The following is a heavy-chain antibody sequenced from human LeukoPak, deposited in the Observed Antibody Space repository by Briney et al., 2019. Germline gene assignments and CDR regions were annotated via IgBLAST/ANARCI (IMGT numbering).Heavy chain of an antibody. D-gene: IGHD6-25*01. CDR3: ARGISYGSGYYGDAFDF. CDR2: ITGGGTYI. CDR1: GFTCTSYS. Sequence: GGSLRLSCAASGFTCTSYSMNWVRQAPGKGLEWVSSITGGGTYIYYADSVKGRFTISRDNAKNSVYLQMNNLRAEDTAVFYCARGISYGSGYYGDAFDFWGQGTMVTVSS. J-gene: IGHJ3*01. V-gene: IGHV3-21*01.